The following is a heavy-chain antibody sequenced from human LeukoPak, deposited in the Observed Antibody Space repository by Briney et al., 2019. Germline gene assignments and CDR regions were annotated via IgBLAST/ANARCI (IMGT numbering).Heavy chain of an antibody. CDR3: ASLKTVPAATTYYYYGMDV. D-gene: IGHD2-2*01. V-gene: IGHV4-39*01. CDR1: GGSTSSSSYY. J-gene: IGHJ6*02. Sequence: PSETLSLTCTVSGGSTSSSSYYWGWIRQPPGKGLEWIGSIYYSGSTYYNPSLKSRVTISVDTSKNQFSLKLSSVTAADTAVYYCASLKTVPAATTYYYYGMDVWGQGTTVTVSS. CDR2: IYYSGST.